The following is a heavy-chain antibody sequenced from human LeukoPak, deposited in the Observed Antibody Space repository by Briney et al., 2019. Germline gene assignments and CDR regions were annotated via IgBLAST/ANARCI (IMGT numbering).Heavy chain of an antibody. CDR1: GFTFSSYA. D-gene: IGHD6-13*01. CDR2: ISGSGGST. V-gene: IGHV3-23*01. CDR3: AKDRGSSIAAADSLLFDY. Sequence: GGSLRLSCAASGFTFSSYAMSWVRQAPGKGLEWVSAISGSGGSTYYADSVKGQFTISRDNSKNTLYLQMNSLRAEDTAVYYCAKDRGSSIAAADSLLFDYWGQGTLVTVSS. J-gene: IGHJ4*02.